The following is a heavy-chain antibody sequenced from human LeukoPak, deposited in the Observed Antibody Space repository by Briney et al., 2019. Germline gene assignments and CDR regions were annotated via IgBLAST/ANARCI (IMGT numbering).Heavy chain of an antibody. V-gene: IGHV3-33*08. Sequence: GGSLRLSCAASGFTVSSNYMSWVRQAAGKGPEWVAVIWYDGSNKYYADSVKGRFTISRDNSKHTLYLQMNSLRDEDTAVYYCARDRGKLAAAAFNWFDPWGQGTLVTVSS. J-gene: IGHJ5*02. D-gene: IGHD6-13*01. CDR2: IWYDGSNK. CDR1: GFTVSSNY. CDR3: ARDRGKLAAAAFNWFDP.